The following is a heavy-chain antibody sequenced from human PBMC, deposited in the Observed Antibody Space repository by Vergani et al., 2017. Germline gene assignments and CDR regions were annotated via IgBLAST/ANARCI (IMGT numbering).Heavy chain of an antibody. CDR1: GFTFSSYG. CDR2: IWYDGSNK. CDR3: AKDKVDFWSGYLYFDY. D-gene: IGHD3-3*01. Sequence: QVQLVESGGGVVQPGRSLRLSCAASGFTFSSYGMHWVRQAPGKGLEWVAVIWYDGSNKYYADSVKGRFTISRDNSKNTLYLQMNSLRAEDTAVYYCAKDKVDFWSGYLYFDYWGQGTLVTVSS. V-gene: IGHV3-33*06. J-gene: IGHJ4*02.